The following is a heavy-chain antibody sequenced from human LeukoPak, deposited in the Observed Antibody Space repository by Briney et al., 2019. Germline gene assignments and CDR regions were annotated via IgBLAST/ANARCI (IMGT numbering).Heavy chain of an antibody. CDR3: ARKENYYYYMDV. V-gene: IGHV3-30*02. J-gene: IGHJ6*03. Sequence: GGSLRLSCAASGFTFSNYGMHWVRQAPGKGLEWVAFIRYDGTNKYYADSVKGRFTISRDNSKNTLYLQMNSLRAEDTAVYYCARKENYYYYMDVWGKGTTVTISS. CDR2: IRYDGTNK. CDR1: GFTFSNYG.